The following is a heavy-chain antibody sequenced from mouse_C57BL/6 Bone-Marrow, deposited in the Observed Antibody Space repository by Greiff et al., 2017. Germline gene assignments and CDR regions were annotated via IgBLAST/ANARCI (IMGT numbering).Heavy chain of an antibody. J-gene: IGHJ4*01. CDR2: INPNNGGT. Sequence: EVQLQQSGPELVKPGASVKISCKASGYTFTDYYMNWVKQSHGKSLEWIGDINPNNGGTSYNQTFKGKATLTVDKSSSTAYMELRSLTSEVSAVYYCASDYYGSSYGAMDYWGQGTSVTVSS. V-gene: IGHV1-26*01. CDR1: GYTFTDYY. D-gene: IGHD1-1*01. CDR3: ASDYYGSSYGAMDY.